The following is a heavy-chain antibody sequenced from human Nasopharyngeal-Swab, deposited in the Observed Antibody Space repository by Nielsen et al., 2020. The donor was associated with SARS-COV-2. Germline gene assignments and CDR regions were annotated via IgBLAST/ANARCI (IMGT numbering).Heavy chain of an antibody. D-gene: IGHD3-9*01. CDR1: GFTFSSYA. J-gene: IGHJ4*02. Sequence: GESLKISCAASGFTFSSYAMSWVHQAPGKGLEWVSAISGSGGSTDYADSVKGRFTISRDNSKNTLYLQMHSLRAEDTALYYCAKVSHILTGYYPSDYWGQGTLVTVSS. V-gene: IGHV3-23*01. CDR3: AKVSHILTGYYPSDY. CDR2: ISGSGGST.